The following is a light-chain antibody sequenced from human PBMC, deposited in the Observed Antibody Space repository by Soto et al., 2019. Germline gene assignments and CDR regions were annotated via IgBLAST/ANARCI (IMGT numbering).Light chain of an antibody. J-gene: IGLJ1*01. CDR1: SSDVGGYSY. CDR3: YSFAGSYTLYV. Sequence: QSVLTQPRSVSGSPGQSVTISCTGTSSDVGGYSYVSWFQQHPGKAPKLMIYDVSKRPSGVPDRFSGSKSGNTASLTISGLQAEDEADYYCYSFAGSYTLYVFGTGTKVTVL. CDR2: DVS. V-gene: IGLV2-11*01.